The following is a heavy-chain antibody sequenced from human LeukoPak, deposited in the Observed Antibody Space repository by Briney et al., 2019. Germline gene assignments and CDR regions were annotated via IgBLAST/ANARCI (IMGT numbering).Heavy chain of an antibody. CDR2: IIPIFGTA. V-gene: IGHV1-69*01. CDR3: ARAARYSGYDLDY. J-gene: IGHJ4*02. CDR1: GGTFSSYA. D-gene: IGHD5-12*01. Sequence: GSSVKLSCKASGGTFSSYAISWVRQAPGQGLQWMGGIIPIFGTANNAQKFQGGVTITADESTSTAYMELSSLRSEDTAVYYCARAARYSGYDLDYWGQGTLVTVSS.